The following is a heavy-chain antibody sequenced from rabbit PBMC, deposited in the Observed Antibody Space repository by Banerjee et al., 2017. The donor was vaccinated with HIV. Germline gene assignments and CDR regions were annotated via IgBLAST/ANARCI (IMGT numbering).Heavy chain of an antibody. Sequence: QSLEESGGDLVKPGASLTLTCTASGFSFSSSYWISWVRQAPGKGLEWIGCINTGSSGSTYYASWAKGRFTISKTSSTVTLQMTSLTAADTATYFCARVLAGVIGWNFNLWGPGTLVTVS. CDR2: INTGSSGST. V-gene: IGHV1S40*01. CDR3: ARVLAGVIGWNFNL. J-gene: IGHJ4*01. CDR1: GFSFSSSYW. D-gene: IGHD4-1*01.